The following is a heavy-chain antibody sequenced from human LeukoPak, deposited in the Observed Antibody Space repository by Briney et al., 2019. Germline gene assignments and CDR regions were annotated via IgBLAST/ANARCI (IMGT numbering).Heavy chain of an antibody. CDR1: GFTFDDYA. V-gene: IGHV3-9*01. J-gene: IGHJ4*02. D-gene: IGHD6-13*01. CDR3: ATRSSLSITVGPLDY. CDR2: ISWNSGSI. Sequence: GGSLRLSCAASGFTFDDYAMHWVRQAPGKGLEWVSGISWNSGSIGYADSVKGRFTISRDNAKNSLYLQMNSLRAEDTALYYCATRSSLSITVGPLDYWGQGTLVTVSS.